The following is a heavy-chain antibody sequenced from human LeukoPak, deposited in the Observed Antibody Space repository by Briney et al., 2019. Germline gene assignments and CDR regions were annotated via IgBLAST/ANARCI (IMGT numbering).Heavy chain of an antibody. CDR1: GFTFDDYA. D-gene: IGHD6-6*01. CDR2: ISWNSGSI. V-gene: IGHV3-9*03. J-gene: IGHJ6*03. CDR3: AKDIASSYYYYYMDV. Sequence: GRSLRLSCAASGFTFDDYAMHWVRQAPGKGLEWVSGISWNSGSIGYVDSVKGRFTISRDNAKNSLYLQMNSLRAEDMALYYCAKDIASSYYYYYMDVWGKGTTVTVSS.